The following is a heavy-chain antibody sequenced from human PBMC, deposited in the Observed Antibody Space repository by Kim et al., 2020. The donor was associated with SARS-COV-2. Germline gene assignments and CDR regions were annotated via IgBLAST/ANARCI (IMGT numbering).Heavy chain of an antibody. CDR1: GVTFSAYW. CDR2: IKQDGSEK. Sequence: GGSLRLSCAASGVTFSAYWMTWVRQAPGKGLEWVATIKQDGSEKYYVDSVKGRFTISRDNAKNSLYLQMNSLRAEDTAIYYCATGRYRGGQWGQGTLVTVSS. CDR3: ATGRYRGGQ. J-gene: IGHJ4*02. D-gene: IGHD3-10*01. V-gene: IGHV3-7*01.